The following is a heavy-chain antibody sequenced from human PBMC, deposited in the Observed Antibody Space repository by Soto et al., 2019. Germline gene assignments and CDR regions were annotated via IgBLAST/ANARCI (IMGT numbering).Heavy chain of an antibody. D-gene: IGHD3-9*01. Sequence: GGSLRLSCAASGFTFSTYNMNWVRQAPGKGLEWVSYIRGSGAIYYADSVKGRFTISRDNAKNSLYLQMNSLRAEDTAVYYCAKKSTNKYDTFRFDPWGQGTLVTVSS. CDR2: IRGSGAI. V-gene: IGHV3-48*01. J-gene: IGHJ5*02. CDR3: AKKSTNKYDTFRFDP. CDR1: GFTFSTYN.